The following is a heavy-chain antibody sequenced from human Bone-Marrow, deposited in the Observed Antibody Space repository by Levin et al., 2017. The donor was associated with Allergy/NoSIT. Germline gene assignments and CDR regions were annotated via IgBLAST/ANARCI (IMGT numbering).Heavy chain of an antibody. V-gene: IGHV1-24*01. Sequence: ASVKVSCKVSGYTLTELSMHWVRQAPGKGLEWMGGFDPEDGETIYAQKFQGRVTMTEDTSTDTAYMELSSLRSEDTAVYYCATVVSGLGYCSGGSCYSFFGAFDPWGQGTLVTVSS. D-gene: IGHD2-15*01. CDR2: FDPEDGET. J-gene: IGHJ5*02. CDR1: GYTLTELS. CDR3: ATVVSGLGYCSGGSCYSFFGAFDP.